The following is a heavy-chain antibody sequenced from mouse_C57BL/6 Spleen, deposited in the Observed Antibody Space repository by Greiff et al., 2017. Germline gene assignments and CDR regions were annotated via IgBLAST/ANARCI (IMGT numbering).Heavy chain of an antibody. CDR1: GFNINDYY. D-gene: IGHD1-1*01. Sequence: EVQLQQSGAELVKPGASVKLSCTASGFNINDYYMHWVKQRTEQGLEWIGSIYPEDGETKYAAKFQGKATITADTSSNTAYLQLRSLTSEDTAVYYGAHYGEYAMDYWGQGTSVTVSS. CDR3: AHYGEYAMDY. CDR2: IYPEDGET. J-gene: IGHJ4*01. V-gene: IGHV14-2*01.